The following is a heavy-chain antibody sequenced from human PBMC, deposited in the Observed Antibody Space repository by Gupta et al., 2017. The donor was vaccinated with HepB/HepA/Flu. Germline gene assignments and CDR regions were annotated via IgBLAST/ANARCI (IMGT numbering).Heavy chain of an antibody. CDR1: GYGLPGTA. Sequence: SFGLDWVDSGYGLPGTAMSWARQAPGKGLEWVSGIGSDIRPHYAGSVRGRFTISRDNSKNTIYLQINSLRADDTATYYCAKDLYFWSAMDVWGKGTTVTVSS. J-gene: IGHJ6*03. CDR2: IGSDIRP. CDR3: AKDLYFWSAMDV. V-gene: IGHV3-23*01. D-gene: IGHD3-3*01.